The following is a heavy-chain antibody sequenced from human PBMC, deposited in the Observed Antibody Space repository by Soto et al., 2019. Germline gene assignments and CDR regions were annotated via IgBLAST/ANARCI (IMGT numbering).Heavy chain of an antibody. Sequence: GESLKISCKASGYSSANFWIGWVRQMPGKGLEWMGFIHLGGSDTRYTPSFQDQVTISAAKSINTAYLQWSSLRASDTAMFFCAIGTHGHSSYDFLGPGPLVTLSS. J-gene: IGHJ4*02. CDR2: IHLGGSDT. CDR1: GYSSANFW. V-gene: IGHV5-51*01. CDR3: AIGTHGHSSYDF. D-gene: IGHD1-1*01.